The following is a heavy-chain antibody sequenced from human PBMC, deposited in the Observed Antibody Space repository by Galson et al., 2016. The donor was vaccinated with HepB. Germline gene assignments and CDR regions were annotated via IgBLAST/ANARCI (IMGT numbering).Heavy chain of an antibody. Sequence: SETLSLTCRVSGGSVSSPTWWTWVRQSPGKGLEWIGESYHTGTTNYHPSLRRRVTISVDKSKNQFALRLASVTAADTAVYFCESKEWASKSHYFYGLSVWGQGTTVSVSS. J-gene: IGHJ6*01. CDR1: GGSVSSPTW. CDR3: ESKEWASKSHYFYGLSV. V-gene: IGHV4-4*02. D-gene: IGHD1-26*01. CDR2: SYHTGTT.